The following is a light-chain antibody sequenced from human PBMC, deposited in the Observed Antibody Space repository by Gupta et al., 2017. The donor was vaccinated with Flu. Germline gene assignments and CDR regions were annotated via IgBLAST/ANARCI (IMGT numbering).Light chain of an antibody. CDR3: YSRDSSAYRGV. CDR1: TLRNYY. V-gene: IGLV3-19*01. J-gene: IGLJ1*01. Sequence: SSELTQDPAVSVALGQTVTITCQGDTLRNYYVTWYQQKPGQAPVLVLYGKNMRPSGIPDRFSGSSSGTTASLTITGVQAEDESDFYCYSRDSSAYRGVFGTGTKVIVL. CDR2: GKN.